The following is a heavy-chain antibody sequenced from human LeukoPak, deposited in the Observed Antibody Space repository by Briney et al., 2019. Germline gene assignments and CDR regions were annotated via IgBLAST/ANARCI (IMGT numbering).Heavy chain of an antibody. CDR1: GGSISSSNYY. CDR2: IFNSGST. Sequence: SETLSLTCTVSGGSISSSNYYWGWIRRPPGKGLEWIGCIFNSGSTYYNPSLKSRVTILVDTSKNQFSLKLSSVTAADTAVYYCARDRHKLVDIVAGILDYWGQGTLVTVSS. J-gene: IGHJ4*02. V-gene: IGHV4-39*07. D-gene: IGHD5-12*01. CDR3: ARDRHKLVDIVAGILDY.